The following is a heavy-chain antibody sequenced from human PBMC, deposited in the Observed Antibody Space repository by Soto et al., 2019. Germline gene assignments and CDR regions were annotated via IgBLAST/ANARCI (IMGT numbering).Heavy chain of an antibody. D-gene: IGHD2-2*01. CDR2: INYSGST. J-gene: IGHJ5*02. V-gene: IGHV4-31*03. CDR3: ARYLNTAGWFDP. CDR1: GGSISSGGYF. Sequence: SETLSLTCSVSGGSISSGGYFWSWIRQHPGKGLEWIGYINYSGSTYYNASLKSRVTISVDTSKNQFSLKLSSVTAADTAVYYCARYLNTAGWFDPWGQGTLVTV.